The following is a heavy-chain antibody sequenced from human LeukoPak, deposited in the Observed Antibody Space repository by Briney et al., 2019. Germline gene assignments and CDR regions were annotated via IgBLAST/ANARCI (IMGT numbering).Heavy chain of an antibody. CDR3: AKQHSSGWYPPIADY. D-gene: IGHD6-19*01. V-gene: IGHV1-2*02. Sequence: ASVKVSCKASGYTFTGYYMHWVRQAPGQGLEWMGWINPNSGGTNYAQKFQGRVTMTRDTSISTAYMELSRLRSDDTAVYYCAKQHSSGWYPPIADYWGQGTLVTVSS. CDR2: INPNSGGT. CDR1: GYTFTGYY. J-gene: IGHJ4*02.